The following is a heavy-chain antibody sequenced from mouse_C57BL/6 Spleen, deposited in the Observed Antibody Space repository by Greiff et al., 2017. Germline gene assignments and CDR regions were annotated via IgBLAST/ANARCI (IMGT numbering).Heavy chain of an antibody. CDR2: IHPNSGST. J-gene: IGHJ4*01. Sequence: QVQLQQPGAELVKPGASVKLSCKASGYTFTSYWMHWVKQRPGQGLEWIGMIHPNSGSTNYNEKFKSKATLTVDKSSSTAYMQLSSLTSEDSAVYYCARRDPYCYAMDYWGQGTSVTVSS. V-gene: IGHV1-64*01. CDR3: ARRDPYCYAMDY. CDR1: GYTFTSYW.